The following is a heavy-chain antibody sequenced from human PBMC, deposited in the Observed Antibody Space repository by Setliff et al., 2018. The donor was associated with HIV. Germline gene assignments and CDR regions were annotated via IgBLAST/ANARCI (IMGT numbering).Heavy chain of an antibody. CDR3: ALGGPAYSGYDLAFDY. CDR2: IKEDGSEK. CDR1: GFTFSSYS. Sequence: GGSLRLSCAASGFTFSSYSMNWVRQAPGKGLEWMANIKEDGSEKYYVDSVKGRFTISRDNTKNSLYLQLNSLRAEDTAVYYCALGGPAYSGYDLAFDYWGQGTLVTVSS. V-gene: IGHV3-7*03. D-gene: IGHD5-12*01. J-gene: IGHJ4*02.